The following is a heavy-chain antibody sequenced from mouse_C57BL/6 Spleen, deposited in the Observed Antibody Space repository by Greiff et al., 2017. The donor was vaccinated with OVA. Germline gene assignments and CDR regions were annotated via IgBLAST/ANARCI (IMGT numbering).Heavy chain of an antibody. Sequence: QVQLQQSGPELVKPGASVKISCKASGYAFSSSWMNWVKQRPGKGLEWIGRIYPGDGDTNYNGKFKGKATLTADKSSSTAYMQLSSLTSEDSAVYFCAREDYDSYAMDYWGQGTSVTVSS. V-gene: IGHV1-82*01. J-gene: IGHJ4*01. CDR3: AREDYDSYAMDY. D-gene: IGHD2-4*01. CDR1: GYAFSSSW. CDR2: IYPGDGDT.